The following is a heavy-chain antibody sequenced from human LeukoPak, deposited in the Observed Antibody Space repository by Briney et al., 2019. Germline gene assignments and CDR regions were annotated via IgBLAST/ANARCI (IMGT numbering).Heavy chain of an antibody. CDR2: TYSGGTT. J-gene: IGHJ6*03. V-gene: IGHV3-53*01. Sequence: HPGGSLRLSCAASGFSVSSNFMSWVRQAPGKGLEWVSVTYSGGTTYYADSVKGRFTISRDNSKNTLSLQMNNLRVEDTAVYYCARDGYGNNYMDVWGKGTTVTVSS. CDR1: GFSVSSNF. D-gene: IGHD1/OR15-1a*01. CDR3: ARDGYGNNYMDV.